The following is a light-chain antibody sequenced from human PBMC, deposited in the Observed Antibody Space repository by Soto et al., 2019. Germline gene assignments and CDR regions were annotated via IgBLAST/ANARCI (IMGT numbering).Light chain of an antibody. CDR1: QSVNIN. CDR2: GAS. J-gene: IGKJ4*01. Sequence: EIAMTQSPFTLSASPGERVTLSCRASQSVNINLAWYQQRPGQAPGVLIYGASNRASGIPDRFSGSGSGTDFTLTISSLEPDDFALYYCQQYKDWPPLTFGGGTRVEIK. CDR3: QQYKDWPPLT. V-gene: IGKV3D-15*01.